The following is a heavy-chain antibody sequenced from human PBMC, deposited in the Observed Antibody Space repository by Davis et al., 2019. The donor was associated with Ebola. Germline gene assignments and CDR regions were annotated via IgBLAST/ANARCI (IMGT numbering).Heavy chain of an antibody. V-gene: IGHV3-23*01. CDR3: ARVYRRGRNCTNGVCYTEALFDP. CDR1: GFTFSSYA. J-gene: IGHJ5*02. D-gene: IGHD2-8*01. CDR2: ISGSGGST. Sequence: PGGSLRLSCAASGFTFSSYAMSWVRQAPGKGLEWVSAISGSGGSTYYADSVKGRFTISRDNSKNTLYLQMNSLRAEDTAVYYCARVYRRGRNCTNGVCYTEALFDPWGQGTLVTVSS.